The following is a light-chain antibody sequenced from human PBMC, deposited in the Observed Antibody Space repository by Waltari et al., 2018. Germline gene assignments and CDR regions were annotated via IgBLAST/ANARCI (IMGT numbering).Light chain of an antibody. V-gene: IGLV2-8*01. CDR3: SSYSGSNDYV. CDR1: SRDAGGYTY. Sequence: QSALTQPPSASGSPGQSVTISCTGTSRDAGGYTYVSWYQQHPGKAPKLMIYEVNKRPSGVPDRFSGSKSGNTASLTVSGLQAEDEADYYCSSYSGSNDYVFGTGTEVTVL. CDR2: EVN. J-gene: IGLJ1*01.